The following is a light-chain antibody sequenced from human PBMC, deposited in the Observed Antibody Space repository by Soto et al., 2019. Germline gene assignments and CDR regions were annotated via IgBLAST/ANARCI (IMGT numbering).Light chain of an antibody. CDR2: KIS. Sequence: DIVLTQTRLSSPVTLGQPASISCRSSQSLVHIDGNTYFNWLQQRPGQPPRLLIYKISNRFPGVPDRFSGSGAGTDFTLKISRVEAEDVGVYYCIQATLSYTFGQGTRLEIK. CDR1: QSLVHIDGNTY. V-gene: IGKV2-24*01. CDR3: IQATLSYT. J-gene: IGKJ2*01.